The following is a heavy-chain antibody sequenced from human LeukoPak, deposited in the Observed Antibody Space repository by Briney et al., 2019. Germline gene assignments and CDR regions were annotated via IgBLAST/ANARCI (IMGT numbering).Heavy chain of an antibody. CDR1: GGSFSGYY. CDR3: ARPSRYYGSGSYIY. D-gene: IGHD3-10*01. Sequence: SETLSLTCAVYGGSFSGYYWSWIRQPPGKGLEWIGEINHSGSTNYNPSLKSRVTISVDTSKNQFSLKLSSVTAADTAVYYCARPSRYYGSGSYIYWGQGTLVTVSS. J-gene: IGHJ4*02. CDR2: INHSGST. V-gene: IGHV4-34*01.